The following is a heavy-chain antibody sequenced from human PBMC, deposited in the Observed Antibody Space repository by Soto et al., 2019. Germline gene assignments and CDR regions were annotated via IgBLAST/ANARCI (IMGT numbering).Heavy chain of an antibody. CDR3: AKDSWVVLTTVVTQVDY. J-gene: IGHJ4*02. CDR1: GFTFSSYG. CDR2: ISYDGSNK. Sequence: SQRLSCSASGFTFSSYGMHWVRQAPGKGLEWVAVISYDGSNKYYADSVKGRFTISRDNSKNTLYLQMNSLRAEDTAVYYCAKDSWVVLTTVVTQVDYWGQGPLVTVSS. D-gene: IGHD4-17*01. V-gene: IGHV3-30*18.